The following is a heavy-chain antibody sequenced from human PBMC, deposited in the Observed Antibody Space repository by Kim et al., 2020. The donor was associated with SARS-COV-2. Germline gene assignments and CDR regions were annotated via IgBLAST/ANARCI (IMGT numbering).Heavy chain of an antibody. CDR2: YN. J-gene: IGHJ3*02. Sequence: YNEYEGSVDSRITINLDTSKNQFSLQLNSVTPEDTAVYYCARGRYSAFDIWGQGTMVTVSS. D-gene: IGHD2-15*01. CDR3: ARGRYSAFDI. V-gene: IGHV6-1*01.